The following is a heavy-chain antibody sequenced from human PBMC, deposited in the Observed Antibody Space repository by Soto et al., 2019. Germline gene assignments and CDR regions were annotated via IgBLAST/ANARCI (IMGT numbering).Heavy chain of an antibody. CDR1: GESLNNYY. J-gene: IGHJ4*02. Sequence: LSLTCTVSGESLNNYYWSWIRQPPGKGLEWIGFVHYSGSTGYNPSLKSRVTISVDTSKNQLSLKVTSVTTADTAIYFCARGRVPAVWGQGTLVTVSS. D-gene: IGHD3-10*01. CDR2: VHYSGST. CDR3: ARGRVPAV. V-gene: IGHV4-59*01.